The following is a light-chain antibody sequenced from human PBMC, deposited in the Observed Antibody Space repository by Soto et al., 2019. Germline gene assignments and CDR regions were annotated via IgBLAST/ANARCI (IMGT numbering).Light chain of an antibody. CDR1: QSLLHSNGYNY. CDR2: LGS. J-gene: IGKJ5*01. V-gene: IGKV2-28*01. Sequence: IVLTQSPLSIAVTPCEPTYISSRSSQSLLHSNGYNYLDWYLQKPGQSPQLLIYLGSNRSSGVPDRFSGSGSGTDFTLNISRVEDEDVGVYYCLQALQTPITFGQGTRLEIK. CDR3: LQALQTPIT.